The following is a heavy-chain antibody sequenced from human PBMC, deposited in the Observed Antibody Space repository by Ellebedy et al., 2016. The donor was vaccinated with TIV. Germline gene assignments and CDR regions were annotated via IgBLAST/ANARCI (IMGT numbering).Heavy chain of an antibody. D-gene: IGHD3-10*01. CDR1: GYSFTSYW. CDR2: IYPGDSDT. CDR3: ARQSGPHYGSGRVYNWFDP. J-gene: IGHJ5*02. V-gene: IGHV5-51*01. Sequence: GESLKISCTGSGYSFTSYWIGWVRQMPGKGLEWMGTIYPGDSDTRYSPAFQGHVTMSADKSLNTAYLQWSSLKASDTAMYYCARQSGPHYGSGRVYNWFDPWGQGTQVTVSS.